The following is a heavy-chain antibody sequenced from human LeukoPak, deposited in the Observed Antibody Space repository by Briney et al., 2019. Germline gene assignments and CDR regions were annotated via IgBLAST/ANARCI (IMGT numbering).Heavy chain of an antibody. CDR1: GGSFSGYY. V-gene: IGHV4-34*01. J-gene: IGHJ4*02. Sequence: PSETLSLTCAVYGGSFSGYYWSWIRQPPGKGLEWIGEINHSGSTNYNPSLKSRVTISVDTSKNQFSLKLSSVTAADTAVYYCARGTRGYVKNDYWGQETLVTVSS. D-gene: IGHD5-12*01. CDR2: INHSGST. CDR3: ARGTRGYVKNDY.